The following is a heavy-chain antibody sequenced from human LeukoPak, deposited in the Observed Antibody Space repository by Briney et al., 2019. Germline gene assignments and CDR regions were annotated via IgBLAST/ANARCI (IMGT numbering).Heavy chain of an antibody. V-gene: IGHV1-2*06. D-gene: IGHD4-17*01. Sequence: ASVKVSCKASGYTFTGYYMHWVRQAPGQGLEWMGRINPNSGGTNYAQKFQGRVTMTRDTSIGTAYMELSRLRSDDTAVYYCARAGGPTVTKYYFDYWGQGTLVTVSS. J-gene: IGHJ4*02. CDR3: ARAGGPTVTKYYFDY. CDR1: GYTFTGYY. CDR2: INPNSGGT.